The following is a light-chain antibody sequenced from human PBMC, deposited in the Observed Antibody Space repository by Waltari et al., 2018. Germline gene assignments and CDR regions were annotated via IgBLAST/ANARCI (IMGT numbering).Light chain of an antibody. Sequence: QSVLTQPPSVSAAPGQRVTTSCSGGSSNIGNNYVSWYRQFPGTAPKLLIYEDSGRPSGIPGRFSGSKSGTSATLDITGLQAGDEADYYCGTWDSSLSGAVFGGGTHLTVL. V-gene: IGLV1-51*02. CDR1: SSNIGNNY. CDR3: GTWDSSLSGAV. J-gene: IGLJ7*01. CDR2: EDS.